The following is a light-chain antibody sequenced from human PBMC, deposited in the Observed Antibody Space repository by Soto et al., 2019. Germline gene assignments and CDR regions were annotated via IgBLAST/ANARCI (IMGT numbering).Light chain of an antibody. Sequence: DIQMTQSPSSLSASVGDRVTITCRASQSIVTYLNWYLQKPGKAPKLLIYAASNLQSGVPSRFSGSGSGTDFTLTISSLQPEDFAPYFCQQSYSTPPWTFVQGTKVYIK. V-gene: IGKV1-39*01. CDR3: QQSYSTPPWT. CDR1: QSIVTY. CDR2: AAS. J-gene: IGKJ1*01.